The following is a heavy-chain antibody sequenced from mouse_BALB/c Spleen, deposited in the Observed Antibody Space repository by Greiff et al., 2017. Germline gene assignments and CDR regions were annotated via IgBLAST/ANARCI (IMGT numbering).Heavy chain of an antibody. Sequence: EVKLMESGGGLVQPGGSLKLSCAASGFDFSRYWMSWVRQAPGKGLEWIGEINPDSSTINYTPSLKDKFIISRDNAKNTLYLQMSKVRSEDTALYYCARPRYDAMDYWGQGTSVTVSS. CDR3: ARPRYDAMDY. CDR1: GFDFSRYW. J-gene: IGHJ4*01. CDR2: INPDSSTI. D-gene: IGHD2-14*01. V-gene: IGHV4-1*02.